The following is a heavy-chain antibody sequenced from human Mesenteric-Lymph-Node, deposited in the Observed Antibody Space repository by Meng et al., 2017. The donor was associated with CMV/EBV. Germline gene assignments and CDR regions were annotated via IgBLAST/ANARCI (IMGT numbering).Heavy chain of an antibody. CDR1: GFTFSDYY. D-gene: IGHD6-13*01. CDR2: ISSSGSTI. CDR3: ARDLIQQLGTSHDY. Sequence: GESLKISCAASGFTFSDYYMSWIRQAPGKGLEWVSYISSSGSTIYYADSVKGRFTISRDNAKNSLYLQMNSLRAEDTAVYYCARDLIQQLGTSHDYWGQGTLVTVSS. J-gene: IGHJ4*02. V-gene: IGHV3-11*04.